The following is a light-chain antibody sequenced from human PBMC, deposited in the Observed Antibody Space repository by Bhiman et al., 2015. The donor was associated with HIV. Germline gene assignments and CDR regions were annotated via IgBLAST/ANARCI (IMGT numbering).Light chain of an antibody. J-gene: IGLJ2*01. Sequence: QSVLTQPPSVSAAPGQKVTISCSGSSSNIGNNYVSWYQQLPGTAPKLLIYENTKRPSGIPDRFSGSKSGTSATLGITGLQTGDEADYYCGAWDSSLSEVVFGGGTKLTVL. V-gene: IGLV1-51*02. CDR1: SSNIGNNY. CDR3: GAWDSSLSEVV. CDR2: ENT.